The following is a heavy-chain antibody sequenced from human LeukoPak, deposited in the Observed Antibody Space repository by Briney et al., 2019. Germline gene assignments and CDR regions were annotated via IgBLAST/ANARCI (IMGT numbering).Heavy chain of an antibody. V-gene: IGHV1-69*05. CDR2: IIPIFGTA. J-gene: IGHJ3*02. D-gene: IGHD3-16*02. Sequence: SVKVSCKASGGTFSSYAISWVRQAPGQWLEWMGGIIPIFGTANYAQKFQGRVTITTDESTSTAYMELSSLRSEDTAVYYCAKGRYPMERPAYDYVLGSYPHLDAFDIWGQGTMVTVSS. CDR1: GGTFSSYA. CDR3: AKGRYPMERPAYDYVLGSYPHLDAFDI.